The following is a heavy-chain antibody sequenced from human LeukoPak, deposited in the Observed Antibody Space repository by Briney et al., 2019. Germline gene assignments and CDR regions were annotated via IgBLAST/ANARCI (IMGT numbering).Heavy chain of an antibody. CDR3: ARASVAGTTVSWFDP. D-gene: IGHD6-19*01. Sequence: ASVKFSCKPSGYTFTSYYMHWVRKAPGQGLEWLGIINPSGGSTSYAQKFQGRVTMTRDTSTSTVYMELSSLRSEDTAVYYCARASVAGTTVSWFDPWGQGTLVTVSS. CDR2: INPSGGST. CDR1: GYTFTSYY. V-gene: IGHV1-46*01. J-gene: IGHJ5*02.